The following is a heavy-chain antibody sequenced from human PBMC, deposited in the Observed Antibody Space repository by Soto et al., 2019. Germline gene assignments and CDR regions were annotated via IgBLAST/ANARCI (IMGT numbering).Heavy chain of an antibody. CDR1: GYTLTSYC. Sequence: GASVKVSCKASGYTLTSYCLSWVRQAPGQGLEWMGWINTNSGGTYYAQKLQGWVTMTRDTSISTAYMELSRLRSDDTAVYYCARDEVSYDSSGYSGYYGMEVWGQGTTVTVSS. CDR3: ARDEVSYDSSGYSGYYGMEV. J-gene: IGHJ6*02. V-gene: IGHV1-2*04. CDR2: INTNSGGT. D-gene: IGHD3-22*01.